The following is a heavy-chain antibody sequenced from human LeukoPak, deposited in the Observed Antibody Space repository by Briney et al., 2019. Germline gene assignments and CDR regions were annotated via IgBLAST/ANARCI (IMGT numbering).Heavy chain of an antibody. Sequence: GGSLRLSCAASGFTFSDYAMSWVRQAPGKGLEWLSVISGGSSGSTYYADSVTGRFTVSRDNSKNTVDLQMNSLRAEDTAVYYCAKSGNNYYYSYMDVWGKGTTVTVSS. CDR2: ISGGSSGST. J-gene: IGHJ6*03. V-gene: IGHV3-23*01. CDR1: GFTFSDYA. CDR3: AKSGNNYYYSYMDV. D-gene: IGHD4-23*01.